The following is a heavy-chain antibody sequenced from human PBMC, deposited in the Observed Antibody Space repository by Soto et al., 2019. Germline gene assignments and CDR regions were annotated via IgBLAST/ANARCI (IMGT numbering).Heavy chain of an antibody. CDR3: ARVLAYCGGDCYFPIDY. CDR1: GGTFSSYA. Sequence: SVKVSCKASGGTFSSYAISWVRQAPGQGLEWMGGIIPIFGTANYAQKFQGRVTITADESTSTAYMELSSLRSEDTAAYYCARVLAYCGGDCYFPIDYWGQGTLVTVSS. CDR2: IIPIFGTA. D-gene: IGHD2-21*02. V-gene: IGHV1-69*13. J-gene: IGHJ4*02.